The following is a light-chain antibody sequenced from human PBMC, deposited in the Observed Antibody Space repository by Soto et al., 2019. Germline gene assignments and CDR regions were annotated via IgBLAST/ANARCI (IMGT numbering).Light chain of an antibody. J-gene: IGKJ4*01. CDR1: QGISSD. CDR2: AAS. V-gene: IGKV1-8*01. CDR3: QQLSTYPST. Sequence: AIRMTQSPSSLPASTGDRVSITPLASQGISSDLAWYQQKPGKAPKLLIYAASTLQSGVPSRFSGSGSETDFTLTISSLQAEDFATYYCQQLSTYPSTFGGGTKVDI.